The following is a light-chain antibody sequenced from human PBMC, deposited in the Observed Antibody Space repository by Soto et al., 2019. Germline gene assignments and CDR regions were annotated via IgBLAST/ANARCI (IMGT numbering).Light chain of an antibody. J-gene: IGKJ1*01. Sequence: EIVLTQSPGTLSLSPGERATLSCRASQSISSSYLAWYQQKPGQAPRLLIYGASNRATGIPDRFSGSGSGTDFTLTISRLEPEDFAVYYCQQYGSSPWTLCPGTRVDI. CDR2: GAS. CDR3: QQYGSSPWT. CDR1: QSISSSY. V-gene: IGKV3-20*01.